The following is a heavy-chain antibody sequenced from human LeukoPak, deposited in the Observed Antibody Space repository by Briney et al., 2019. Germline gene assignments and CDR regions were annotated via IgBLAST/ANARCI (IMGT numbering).Heavy chain of an antibody. Sequence: GGSLRLSCAASGLTFSDHYMDWVRQAPGKGLEWVGRSRNKANSYSTTYGKSVKGRFTISRDDSENSLYLQLNSLKTEDTGVYYCVRLSRGTMNYYMDVWGKGTTVTISS. J-gene: IGHJ6*03. CDR3: VRLSRGTMNYYMDV. CDR1: GLTFSDHY. CDR2: SRNKANSYST. D-gene: IGHD1-7*01. V-gene: IGHV3-72*01.